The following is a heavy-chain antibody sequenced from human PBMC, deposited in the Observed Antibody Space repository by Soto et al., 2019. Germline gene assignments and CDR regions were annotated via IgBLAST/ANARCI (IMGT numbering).Heavy chain of an antibody. D-gene: IGHD2-2*01. Sequence: GESLKISCKGSGYSFTSYWIGWVRQMPGKGLEWMGIIYPGDSDTRYSPSFQGQVTISADKSISTAYLQWSSLKASDTAMYYCARSGVLVGPAAPLSVSFDPWGQGTLVTVSS. CDR2: IYPGDSDT. J-gene: IGHJ5*02. V-gene: IGHV5-51*01. CDR1: GYSFTSYW. CDR3: ARSGVLVGPAAPLSVSFDP.